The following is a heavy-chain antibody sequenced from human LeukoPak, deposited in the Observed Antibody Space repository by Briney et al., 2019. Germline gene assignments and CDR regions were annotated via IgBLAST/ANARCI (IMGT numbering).Heavy chain of an antibody. V-gene: IGHV1-69*05. J-gene: IGHJ4*02. Sequence: ASVKVSCKASGGTFSSYAISWVRQAPGQGLEWMGGIIPIFGTANYAQKFQGRVTITTDESTSTAYMELSSLRAEDTAVYYCAKSGHYYDSSGIDYWGQGTLVTVSS. CDR1: GGTFSSYA. CDR2: IIPIFGTA. D-gene: IGHD3-22*01. CDR3: AKSGHYYDSSGIDY.